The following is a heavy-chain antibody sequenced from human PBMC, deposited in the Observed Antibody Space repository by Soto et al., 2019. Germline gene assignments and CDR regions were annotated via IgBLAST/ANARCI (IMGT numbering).Heavy chain of an antibody. CDR2: IHSSGTTL. CDR3: ARDPDTSSKIDY. D-gene: IGHD2-2*01. V-gene: IGHV3-11*01. J-gene: IGHJ4*02. Sequence: GGSLRLSCVAPGFTFSDYYMSWVRQAPGKGLEWVSYIHSSGTTLYYADSVKGRFTISRDNAKNSLYLQMNSLRAEDTAVYYCARDPDTSSKIDYWGQGTLVTVSS. CDR1: GFTFSDYY.